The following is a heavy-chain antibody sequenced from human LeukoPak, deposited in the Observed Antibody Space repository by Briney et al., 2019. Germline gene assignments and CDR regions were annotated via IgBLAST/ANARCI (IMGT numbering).Heavy chain of an antibody. CDR2: ISSSSSYI. V-gene: IGHV3-21*01. D-gene: IGHD3-10*01. CDR1: GFTFSTCS. Sequence: GGSLRLSCAASGFTFSTCSMNWVRQAPGKGLEWVSSISSSSSYIYYADSVKGRFTISRDNAKNSLYLQMNSLRAEDTAVYYCARDGDPYYGSGSYFDYWGQGTLVTVSS. J-gene: IGHJ4*02. CDR3: ARDGDPYYGSGSYFDY.